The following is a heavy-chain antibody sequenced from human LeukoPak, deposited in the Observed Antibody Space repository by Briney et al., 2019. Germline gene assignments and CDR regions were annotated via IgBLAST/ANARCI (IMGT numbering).Heavy chain of an antibody. D-gene: IGHD4-17*01. CDR2: IDHSGST. Sequence: PSETLSLTCSVSGYSISSGYYWGWIRQPPGKGLEWIGSIDHSGSTYYNPSLKSRVTISVDTSKNQFSLKLSSVTAADTAVYYCARWAREEYGDYADYFDYWGQGTLVTVSS. J-gene: IGHJ4*02. V-gene: IGHV4-38-2*02. CDR1: GYSISSGYY. CDR3: ARWAREEYGDYADYFDY.